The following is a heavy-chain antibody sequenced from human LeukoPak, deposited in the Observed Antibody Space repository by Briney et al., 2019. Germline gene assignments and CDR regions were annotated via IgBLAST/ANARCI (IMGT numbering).Heavy chain of an antibody. Sequence: GASVKVSCKVSGYTLTELSMHWVRQAPGKGLEWVGGFDPEDGETIYAQKFQGRVTMTEDTSTDTAYMELSSLRSEDTAVYYCATATPAAKGGGFDYWGQGTLVTVSS. CDR1: GYTLTELS. CDR3: ATATPAAKGGGFDY. D-gene: IGHD2-2*01. CDR2: FDPEDGET. V-gene: IGHV1-24*01. J-gene: IGHJ4*02.